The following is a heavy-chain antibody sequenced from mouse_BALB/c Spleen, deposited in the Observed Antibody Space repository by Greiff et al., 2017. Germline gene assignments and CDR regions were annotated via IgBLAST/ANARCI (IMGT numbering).Heavy chain of an antibody. J-gene: IGHJ3*01. Sequence: VQLQQSGPGLVAPSQTLSITCTASGFSLTGYGVNWVRQPPGKGLEWLGMIWGDGSTDYYSALKSSLSISKDNAKSQVFLKMNSLQTDDTARYYCASNYDYDGGYWGQGTLVTVSA. CDR3: ASNYDYDGGY. D-gene: IGHD2-4*01. CDR2: IWGDGST. V-gene: IGHV2-6-7*01. CDR1: GFSLTGYG.